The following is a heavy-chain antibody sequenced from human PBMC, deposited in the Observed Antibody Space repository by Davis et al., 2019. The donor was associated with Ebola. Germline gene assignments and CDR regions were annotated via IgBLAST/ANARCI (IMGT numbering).Heavy chain of an antibody. CDR2: INPNSGGT. CDR1: GYTFTGYY. Sequence: ASVKVSCKASGYTFTGYYMHWVRQAPGQGLEWMGWINPNSGGTNYAQKFQGWVTMTRDTSISTAYMELSRLRSDDTAVYYCARADGVVVPAANFDYWGQGTPVTVSS. CDR3: ARADGVVVPAANFDY. V-gene: IGHV1-2*04. J-gene: IGHJ4*02. D-gene: IGHD2-2*01.